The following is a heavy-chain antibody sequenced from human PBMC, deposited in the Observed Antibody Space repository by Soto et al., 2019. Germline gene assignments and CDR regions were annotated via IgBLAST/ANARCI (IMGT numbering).Heavy chain of an antibody. CDR1: EFTFDDYA. CDR2: LSWNSVTI. D-gene: IGHD3-22*01. CDR3: AASRAYDSSGYSGYYYGMDV. V-gene: IGHV3-9*01. Sequence: EVQLVESGGGLVQPGRSLRLSCAASEFTFDDYAMHWVRQAPGKGLEWVSGLSWNSVTIGYAASVKGRFTISRDNAKKSLYLKMNSLRAEDTALYYCAASRAYDSSGYSGYYYGMDVWGLGTTVTVSS. J-gene: IGHJ6*02.